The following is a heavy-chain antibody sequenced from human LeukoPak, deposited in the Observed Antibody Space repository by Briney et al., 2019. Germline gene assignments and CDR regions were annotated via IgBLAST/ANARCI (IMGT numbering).Heavy chain of an antibody. Sequence: SETLSLTCTVSGGSISSGDYYWSWIRQPPGKGLEWIGYIYYSGSTYYNPSLKSRVTISVDTSKNQFSLKLSSVTAADTAVYNCAKEILEVVPAARLDWCDPWGQGTLVTVSS. CDR3: AKEILEVVPAARLDWCDP. CDR1: GGSISSGDYY. D-gene: IGHD2-2*01. CDR2: IYYSGST. V-gene: IGHV4-30-4*08. J-gene: IGHJ5*02.